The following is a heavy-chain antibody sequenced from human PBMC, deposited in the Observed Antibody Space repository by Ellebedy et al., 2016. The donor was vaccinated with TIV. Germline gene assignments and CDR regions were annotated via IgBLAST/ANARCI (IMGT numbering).Heavy chain of an antibody. V-gene: IGHV4-59*08. CDR3: ARMRGVAGPRWFDP. J-gene: IGHJ5*02. CDR2: VNQRRTT. CDR1: GGSFMKNW. D-gene: IGHD6-19*01. Sequence: MPSETLSLTCVVSGGSFMKNWWSWIRQSPGKGLEWIGYVNQRRTTKYNSSLRSRVTISIDTSKNQFSLTVTSVTAADTAVYFCARMRGVAGPRWFDPWGPGTQVIVSS.